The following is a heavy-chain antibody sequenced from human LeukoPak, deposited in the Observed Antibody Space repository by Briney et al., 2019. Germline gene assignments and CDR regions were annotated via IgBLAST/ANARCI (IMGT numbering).Heavy chain of an antibody. J-gene: IGHJ4*02. CDR1: GFTFSSYG. Sequence: PGGSLRLSCAASGFTFSSYGMNWVRQAPGKGLEWVSSISSGSTYTYYADSVKGRFTISRGNAKNSLYLQMNSLRAEDTAVYYCARTGYGYNYFDYWGQGTLVTVSS. CDR2: ISSGSTYT. D-gene: IGHD3-16*01. V-gene: IGHV3-21*01. CDR3: ARTGYGYNYFDY.